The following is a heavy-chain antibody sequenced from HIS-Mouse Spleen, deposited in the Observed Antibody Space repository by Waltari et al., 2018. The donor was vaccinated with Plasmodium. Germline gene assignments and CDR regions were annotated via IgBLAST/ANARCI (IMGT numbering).Heavy chain of an antibody. D-gene: IGHD6-13*01. CDR2: VKQDGSEK. J-gene: IGHJ2*01. CDR1: GFTFSSYW. V-gene: IGHV3-7*01. Sequence: EVQLVESGGGLVQPGGSLRLSCAASGFTFSSYWMSWVRQAPGKGREGVANVKQDGSEKDYGDSVKGRLTISRDNAKNSLYLQRNSLRAEDTAVYYCASSWYWYFDLWGRGTLVTVSS. CDR3: ASSWYWYFDL.